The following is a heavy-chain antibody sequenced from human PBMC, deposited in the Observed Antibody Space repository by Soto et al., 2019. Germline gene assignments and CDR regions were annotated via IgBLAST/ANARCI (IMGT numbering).Heavy chain of an antibody. J-gene: IGHJ5*02. Sequence: PGEALKLSCQVSGYSFPGYCIGWVRQVPVTGLEWRGIIYPGDSDTRYSPSFQGQVTISADKSISTAYLQWSRLKASDTAMYYCARLLKLPQIRWFDPWGQGTLVTVSS. CDR1: GYSFPGYC. CDR2: IYPGDSDT. CDR3: ARLLKLPQIRWFDP. V-gene: IGHV5-51*01.